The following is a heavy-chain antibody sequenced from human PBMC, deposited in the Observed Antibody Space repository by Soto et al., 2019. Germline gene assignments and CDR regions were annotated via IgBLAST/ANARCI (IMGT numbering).Heavy chain of an antibody. CDR2: IIPILGIA. J-gene: IGHJ5*02. D-gene: IGHD2-15*01. CDR1: GGTFSSYT. V-gene: IGHV1-69*02. Sequence: ASVKVSCKASGGTFSSYTISWVRQAPGQGLEWMGRIIPILGIANYAQKFQGRVTITADKSTSTAYMELSSLRSEDTAVYYCARGPYCSGGRCPNWFAPWGQGTLVTVSS. CDR3: ARGPYCSGGRCPNWFAP.